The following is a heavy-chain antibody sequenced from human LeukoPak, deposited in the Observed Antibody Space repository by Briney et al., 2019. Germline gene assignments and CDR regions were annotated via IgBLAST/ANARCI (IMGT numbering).Heavy chain of an antibody. CDR2: ISSSSSYI. J-gene: IGHJ4*02. CDR3: ARDRHYDFWSGYYTPFNS. D-gene: IGHD3-3*01. V-gene: IGHV3-21*01. Sequence: GGSLRLSCAASGFTFSSYSMNWVRQAPGKGLEWVSSISSSSSYIYYADSVKGRFTISRDNAKNSLYLQMNSLRAEDTAVYYCARDRHYDFWSGYYTPFNSWGQGTLVTVSS. CDR1: GFTFSSYS.